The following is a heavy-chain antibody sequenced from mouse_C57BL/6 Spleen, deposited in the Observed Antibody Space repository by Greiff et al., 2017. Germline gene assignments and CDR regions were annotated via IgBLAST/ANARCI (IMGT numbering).Heavy chain of an antibody. CDR1: CHTFPRLW. CDR3: AREGHYYGSRYYFDY. D-gene: IGHD1-1*01. Sequence: LQPPWAEPVKPGASVEFFFQGSCHTFPRLWEPRVKPRPGQGLEWIGMIHPNSGSTNYNEKFKSKATLTVDKASSTAYMQLSSLTSEDSAVYYCAREGHYYGSRYYFDYWGQGTTLTVSS. V-gene: IGHV1-64*01. CDR2: IHPNSGST. J-gene: IGHJ2*01.